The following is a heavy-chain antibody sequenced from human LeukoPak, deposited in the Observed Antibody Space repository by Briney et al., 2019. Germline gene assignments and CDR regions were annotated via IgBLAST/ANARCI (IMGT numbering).Heavy chain of an antibody. V-gene: IGHV1-8*01. J-gene: IGHJ4*02. D-gene: IGHD4-23*01. CDR2: MKPNSGNK. CDR1: GYTFTNYD. Sequence: GASVKVSCKASGYTFTNYDINWVRQATGQGLEWMGYMKPNSGNKGYAQKFQGRVTMTRDTSISTAYMELSSLTSEDTAVYYCATELRWKDHWGQGTLVTVSS. CDR3: ATELRWKDH.